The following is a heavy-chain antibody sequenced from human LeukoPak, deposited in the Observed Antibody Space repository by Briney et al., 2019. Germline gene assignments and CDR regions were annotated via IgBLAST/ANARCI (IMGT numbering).Heavy chain of an antibody. CDR1: GGTFSSYA. D-gene: IGHD2-2*01. CDR3: ARGRSPSYCSSTSCYYHYYYMDV. Sequence: ATVKVSCKASGGTFSSYAISWVRRAPGQGLEWMGGIIPIFGTANYAQKFQGRVTITADKSTSTAYMELSSLRSEDTAVYYCARGRSPSYCSSTSCYYHYYYMDVWGKGTTVTVSS. CDR2: IIPIFGTA. J-gene: IGHJ6*03. V-gene: IGHV1-69*06.